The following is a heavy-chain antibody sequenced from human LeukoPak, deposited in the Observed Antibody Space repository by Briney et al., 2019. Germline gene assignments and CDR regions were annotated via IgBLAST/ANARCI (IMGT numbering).Heavy chain of an antibody. D-gene: IGHD3-10*01. J-gene: IGHJ4*02. CDR1: GFTFSSYG. V-gene: IGHV3-30*02. Sequence: GGSLRLSCAAPGFTFSSYGMHWVRQAPGKGLEWVAFIRYDGSNKYYADSVKGRFTISRDNSKNTLYLQMNSLRAEDTAVYYCAKDGSVGYGSGSHSYWGQGTLVTVSS. CDR2: IRYDGSNK. CDR3: AKDGSVGYGSGSHSY.